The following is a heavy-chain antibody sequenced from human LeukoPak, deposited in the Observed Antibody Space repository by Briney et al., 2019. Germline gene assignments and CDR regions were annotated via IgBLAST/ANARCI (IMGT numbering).Heavy chain of an antibody. CDR1: GFTFSSYW. CDR3: AKDLEQIVVVPDAFDI. V-gene: IGHV3-23*01. CDR2: ISGSGGST. Sequence: GGSLRLSCAASGFTFSSYWMSWVRQAPGKGLEWVSAISGSGGSTYYADSVKGRFTISRDNSKNTLYLQMNSLRAEDTAVYYCAKDLEQIVVVPDAFDIWGQGTMVTVSS. D-gene: IGHD3-22*01. J-gene: IGHJ3*02.